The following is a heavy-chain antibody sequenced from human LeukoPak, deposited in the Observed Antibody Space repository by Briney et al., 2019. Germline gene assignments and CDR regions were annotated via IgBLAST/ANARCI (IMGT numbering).Heavy chain of an antibody. CDR1: GFTFSSYA. Sequence: GGSLRLSCAASGFTFSSYAMSWVCQAPGKGLEWVSAISGSGGSTYYADSVKGRFTISRDNSKNTLYLQMNSLRAEDTAVYYCAKGKNTAMVETYFDYWGQGTLVTVSS. D-gene: IGHD5-18*01. CDR2: ISGSGGST. V-gene: IGHV3-23*01. J-gene: IGHJ4*02. CDR3: AKGKNTAMVETYFDY.